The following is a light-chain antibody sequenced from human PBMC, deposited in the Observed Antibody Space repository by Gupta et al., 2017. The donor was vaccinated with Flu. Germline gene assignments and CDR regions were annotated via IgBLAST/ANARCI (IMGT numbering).Light chain of an antibody. CDR3: QQSFSSPMT. V-gene: IGKV1-39*01. J-gene: IGKJ3*01. Sequence: EMTQSPSSLSASVGDRVTIACRASQSVFSYLSWYHQKPGSAPKLLIYSASSLQSGVPSRFSGSGSGTDFTLTLSSLQLEDFGTYYCQQSFSSPMTFGP. CDR2: SAS. CDR1: QSVFSY.